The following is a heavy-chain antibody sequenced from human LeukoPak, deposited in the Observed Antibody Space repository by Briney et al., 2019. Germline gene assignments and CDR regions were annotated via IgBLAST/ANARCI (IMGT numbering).Heavy chain of an antibody. J-gene: IGHJ4*02. V-gene: IGHV1-69*01. D-gene: IGHD1-7*01. CDR2: IIPIFGTA. CDR1: GGTFSSYA. Sequence: ASVKVSCKASGGTFSSYAISWVRQAPGQGLEWMGGIIPIFGTANYAQKFQGRVTITADESTSTAYMELSSLRSEDTAVYYCARNPGLKLELAYWGQGTLVTVSS. CDR3: ARNPGLKLELAY.